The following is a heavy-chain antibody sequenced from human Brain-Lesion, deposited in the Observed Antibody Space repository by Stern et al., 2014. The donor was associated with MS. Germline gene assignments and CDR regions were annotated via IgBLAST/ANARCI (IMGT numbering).Heavy chain of an antibody. CDR2: IYYSGNT. J-gene: IGHJ5*02. D-gene: IGHD2-15*01. CDR3: AGEEDIRYCSGGSCTGNWFDP. Sequence: QLVESGPGLVKPSETLSLTCTVAGGPVSSTSYAWAWIRQPPGKGLEWIGTIYYSGNTYYSPSLKSRLTISLDPSKNQFSLQLGSVTAADTAVYYCAGEEDIRYCSGGSCTGNWFDPWGQGTLVTVSS. V-gene: IGHV4-39*01. CDR1: GGPVSSTSYA.